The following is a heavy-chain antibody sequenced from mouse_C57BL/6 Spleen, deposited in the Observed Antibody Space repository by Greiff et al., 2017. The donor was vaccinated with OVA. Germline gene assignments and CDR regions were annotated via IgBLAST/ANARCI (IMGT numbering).Heavy chain of an antibody. CDR2: ISSGGDYI. V-gene: IGHV5-9-1*02. CDR3: TRGDYYGSSYVYAMDY. CDR1: GFTFSSYA. Sequence: EVQGVESGEGLVKPGGSLKLSCAASGFTFSSYAMSWVRQTPEKRLEWVAYISSGGDYIYYADTVKGRFTISRDNARNTLYLQMSSLKSEDTAMYYCTRGDYYGSSYVYAMDYWGQGTSVTVSS. D-gene: IGHD1-1*01. J-gene: IGHJ4*01.